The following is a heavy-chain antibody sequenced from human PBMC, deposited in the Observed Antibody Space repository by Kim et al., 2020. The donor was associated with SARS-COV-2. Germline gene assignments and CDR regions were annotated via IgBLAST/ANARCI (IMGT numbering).Heavy chain of an antibody. CDR2: ISGSGSST. D-gene: IGHD3-10*01. V-gene: IGHV3-23*01. CDR3: AKDLGGGYGSGRFDP. J-gene: IGHJ5*02. CDR1: GFTFSGYA. Sequence: GGSLRLSCAASGFTFSGYAMSWVRQAPGKGLEWVSGISGSGSSTYYPDSVKGRFTISRDNFKNTLYLQMNSLRAEDTAVYYCAKDLGGGYGSGRFDPWGQGTLVTVSS.